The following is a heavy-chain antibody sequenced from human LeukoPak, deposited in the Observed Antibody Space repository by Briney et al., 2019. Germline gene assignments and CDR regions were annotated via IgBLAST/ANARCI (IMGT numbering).Heavy chain of an antibody. D-gene: IGHD3-10*01. CDR2: INSDGSST. V-gene: IGHV3-74*01. J-gene: IGHJ6*03. Sequence: GGSLRLSCAASGFTFSSYWMHWVRQAPGKGLVWVSRINSDGSSTSYADSVKGRFTISRDNAKNTLYLQMNSLRAEDTAVYYCARRFHLHLNSGYYYYYMDVWGKGTTVTVSS. CDR1: GFTFSSYW. CDR3: ARRFHLHLNSGYYYYYMDV.